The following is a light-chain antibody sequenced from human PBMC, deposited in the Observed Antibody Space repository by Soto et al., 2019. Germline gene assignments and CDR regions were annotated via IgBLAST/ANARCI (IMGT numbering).Light chain of an antibody. CDR1: QNINSY. CDR2: ATS. Sequence: EIVLTQSPATLSLSPGERATLSCRASQNINSYLAWYQQKPGQAPRLLIYATSNRATSIPARFSGSGSGTDFTLSISSLEPEDFAVYYCQQRSSWPFTFGPGTKVDI. CDR3: QQRSSWPFT. V-gene: IGKV3-11*01. J-gene: IGKJ3*01.